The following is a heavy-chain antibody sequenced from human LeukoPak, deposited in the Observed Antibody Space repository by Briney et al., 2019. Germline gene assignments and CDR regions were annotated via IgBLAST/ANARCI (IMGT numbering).Heavy chain of an antibody. CDR1: GFTFSSYS. V-gene: IGHV3-21*01. Sequence: GGPLRLSCAASGFTFSSYSMNWVRQAPGKGLEWVSSISSSSSYIYYADSVKGRFTISRDNAKNSLYLQMNSLRAEDTAVYYCAVVVPAATLDCWGQGTLVTVSS. D-gene: IGHD2-2*01. J-gene: IGHJ4*02. CDR3: AVVVPAATLDC. CDR2: ISSSSSYI.